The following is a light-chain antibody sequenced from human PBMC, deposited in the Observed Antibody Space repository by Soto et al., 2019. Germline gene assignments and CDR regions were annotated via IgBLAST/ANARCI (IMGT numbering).Light chain of an antibody. J-gene: IGKJ2*01. CDR1: QSISNY. V-gene: IGKV1-39*01. Sequence: DIQMTQSPSSLSASVGDRVTITCRASQSISNYLNWYQQKPGKAPKLLIYAASSLQSGVPSRFSGSGSGTDFTLTISSLQPEDFETYYCQQSYSTPTFGQGTKLEIK. CDR3: QQSYSTPT. CDR2: AAS.